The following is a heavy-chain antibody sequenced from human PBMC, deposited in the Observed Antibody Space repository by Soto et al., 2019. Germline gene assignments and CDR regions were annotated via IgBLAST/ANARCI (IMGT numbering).Heavy chain of an antibody. D-gene: IGHD6-13*01. J-gene: IGHJ5*02. CDR2: ISSSSSTT. Sequence: EVQLVESGGGLVQPGGSLRLSCAASGFTFSNYNMNWVRQAPGKGLEWVSYISSSSSTTYYADSVKGRFTISRDNAKKTLYLQMNTLRDEDTAVYYCAGDGSSSWYNWFDPWGQGTLVTVSS. CDR1: GFTFSNYN. CDR3: AGDGSSSWYNWFDP. V-gene: IGHV3-48*02.